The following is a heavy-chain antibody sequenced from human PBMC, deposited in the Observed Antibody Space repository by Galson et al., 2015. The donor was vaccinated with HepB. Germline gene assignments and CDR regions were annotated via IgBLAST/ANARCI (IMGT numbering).Heavy chain of an antibody. V-gene: IGHV2-70*01. J-gene: IGHJ6*02. CDR2: IDWDDDK. CDR1: GFSLSPSGMC. D-gene: IGHD1-26*01. CDR3: PRIPLLPYPHYYSYGMHV. Sequence: PALVKPTQTLTLTCTFSGFSLSPSGMCVSWIRQPPGKALEWLAPIDWDDDKYYSTSLKTRLTISNDTSKNQVVLTMTNMDPVDTATYYCPRIPLLPYPHYYSYGMHVSCPGST.